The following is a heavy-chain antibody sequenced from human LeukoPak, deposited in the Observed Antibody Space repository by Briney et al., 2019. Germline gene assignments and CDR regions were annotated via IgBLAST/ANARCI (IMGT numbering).Heavy chain of an antibody. Sequence: SETLSLTCAVYGGPFRGYYWRWIRQPPGKGREWIGEINHSGSTNYYPSLKSRVTISVDTPNNQFSLKLSSVTAADTAVYYCARGVGLRSDFDIWGQGTMVTVSS. CDR2: INHSGST. CDR1: GGPFRGYY. V-gene: IGHV4-34*01. CDR3: ARGVGLRSDFDI. D-gene: IGHD3-3*01. J-gene: IGHJ3*02.